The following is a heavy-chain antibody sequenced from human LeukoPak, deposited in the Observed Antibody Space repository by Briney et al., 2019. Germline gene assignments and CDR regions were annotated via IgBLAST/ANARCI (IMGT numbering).Heavy chain of an antibody. D-gene: IGHD5-24*01. CDR3: ARDRMATIGGYYFDY. Sequence: AASVKVSCKASGYTFTDYYMHWVRQAPGQGLEWMGWINPKSGGTNYAQKFQGRVTMTRDTSISTAYMELSRLRSGDTAVYYCARDRMATIGGYYFDYWGQGTLVTVSS. J-gene: IGHJ4*02. V-gene: IGHV1-2*02. CDR1: GYTFTDYY. CDR2: INPKSGGT.